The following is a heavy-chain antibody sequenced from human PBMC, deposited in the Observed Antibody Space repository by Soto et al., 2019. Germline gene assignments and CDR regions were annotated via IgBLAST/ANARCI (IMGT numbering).Heavy chain of an antibody. CDR3: ASSGVVVVAATRPYYYGMDV. V-gene: IGHV1-69*01. J-gene: IGHJ6*02. Sequence: QVQLVQSGAGVKKPGSSVKVSCKASGGTFSSYAISWVRQAPGQGLEWMGGIIPIFGTANYAQKFQGRVTITADESTSTAYMELSSLRSEDTAVYYCASSGVVVVAATRPYYYGMDVWGQGTTVTVSS. CDR2: IIPIFGTA. D-gene: IGHD2-15*01. CDR1: GGTFSSYA.